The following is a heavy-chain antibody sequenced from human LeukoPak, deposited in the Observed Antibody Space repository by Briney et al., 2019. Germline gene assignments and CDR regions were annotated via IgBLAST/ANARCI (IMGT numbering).Heavy chain of an antibody. CDR3: ARDGSSWYIAY. V-gene: IGHV3-66*01. D-gene: IGHD6-13*01. J-gene: IGHJ4*02. CDR2: IYSGGNT. CDR1: GYTFRSYA. Sequence: GGSLRLSCAASGYTFRSYAMSWVRQAPGKGLEWVSVIYSGGNTYYADSVKGRFTISRDNSKNTLYLQMNSLRAEDTAVYYCARDGSSWYIAYWGQGTLVTVSS.